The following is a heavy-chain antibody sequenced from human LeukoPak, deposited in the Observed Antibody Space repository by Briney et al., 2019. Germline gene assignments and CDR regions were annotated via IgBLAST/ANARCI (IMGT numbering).Heavy chain of an antibody. CDR2: IYHSGST. CDR1: GGSISSGGYS. D-gene: IGHD6-19*01. V-gene: IGHV4-30-2*01. Sequence: PSQTLSLTCAVSGGSISSGGYSWSWIRQPPGKGLEWIGYIYHSGSTYYNPSLKSRVTISVDRSKNQFSLKLSSVTAADTAVYYCARRARTIAVAGSRAHEYWYFDLWGRGTLVTVSS. CDR3: ARRARTIAVAGSRAHEYWYFDL. J-gene: IGHJ2*01.